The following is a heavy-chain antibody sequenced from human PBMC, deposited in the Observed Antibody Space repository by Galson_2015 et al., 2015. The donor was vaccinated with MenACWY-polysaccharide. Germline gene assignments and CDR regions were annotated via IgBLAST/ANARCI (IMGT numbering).Heavy chain of an antibody. CDR2: IKKDGSEK. CDR3: ARGHCGMDV. CDR1: GFTFKNYW. J-gene: IGHJ6*02. Sequence: SLRLSCAVSGFTFKNYWMSWVRQAPGKGLEWVANIKKDGSEKYCVDSVKGRFTISRDNGRSSLYLQMNGLRAEDTAVYYCARGHCGMDVWGQGTTVIVS. V-gene: IGHV3-7*01.